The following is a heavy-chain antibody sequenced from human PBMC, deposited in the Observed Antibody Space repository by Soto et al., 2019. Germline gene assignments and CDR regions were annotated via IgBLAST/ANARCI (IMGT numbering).Heavy chain of an antibody. V-gene: IGHV3-74*01. CDR2: IDNDGRST. Sequence: GGSLRLSCAASGFMSWVRQAPGKGLVWVSRIDNDGRSTIYADSVKGRFTISRDNAENTLYLQMESLRAEDTAVYYCARRHNGSYAFDYWGQGTLVTVS. CDR3: ARRHNGSYAFDY. CDR1: GF. J-gene: IGHJ4*02. D-gene: IGHD1-26*01.